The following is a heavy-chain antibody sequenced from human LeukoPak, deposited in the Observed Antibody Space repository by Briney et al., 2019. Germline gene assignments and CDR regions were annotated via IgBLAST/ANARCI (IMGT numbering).Heavy chain of an antibody. V-gene: IGHV3-23*01. Sequence: GGSLRLSCAASGLTFSIYGMSWLRQAPGKGLEWVSAIRGSGAQTFYADSVKGRFTISRDNPKNTLYLEMNSLRAEDTAVYYCAKTLPYQVYCSGDCPYLFDHWGQGTLVTVSS. CDR3: AKTLPYQVYCSGDCPYLFDH. CDR2: IRGSGAQT. D-gene: IGHD2-21*02. J-gene: IGHJ4*02. CDR1: GLTFSIYG.